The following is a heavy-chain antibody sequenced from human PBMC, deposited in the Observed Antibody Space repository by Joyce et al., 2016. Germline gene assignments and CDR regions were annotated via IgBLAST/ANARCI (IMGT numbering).Heavy chain of an antibody. D-gene: IGHD3-10*01. CDR2: SIPSFATPEA. Sequence: QVQLVQSGAEVREPGSSVTVSCTAYGDTFSKYVIGWVRQAPGQGLEWVEGSIPSFATPEANYAQKFQGRGTITADKSTSTAYMELSGLRSEDTALYFCARERYFGSGSSNYDYWGQGTLVTVSS. J-gene: IGHJ4*02. CDR1: GDTFSKYV. CDR3: ARERYFGSGSSNYDY. V-gene: IGHV1-69*06.